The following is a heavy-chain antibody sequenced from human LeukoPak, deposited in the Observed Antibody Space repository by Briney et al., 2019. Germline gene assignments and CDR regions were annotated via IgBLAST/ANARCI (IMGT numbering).Heavy chain of an antibody. CDR2: INSDGSST. V-gene: IGHV3-74*01. J-gene: IGHJ4*02. CDR1: GFTFSSYW. Sequence: GGSLRLSCAASGFTFSSYWMHWVRQAPGKGLVWVSRINSDGSSTSYADSVKGRFTISRDNAKNTLYLQMNSLRAEDTALYYCAKDSGAVAGTTLSYFDYWGQGTLVTVSS. D-gene: IGHD6-19*01. CDR3: AKDSGAVAGTTLSYFDY.